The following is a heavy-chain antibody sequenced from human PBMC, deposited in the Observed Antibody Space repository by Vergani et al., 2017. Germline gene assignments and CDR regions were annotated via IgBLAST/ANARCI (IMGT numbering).Heavy chain of an antibody. V-gene: IGHV3-9*01. Sequence: EVQLVESGGGLVQPGRSLRLSCAASGFTFDDYAMHWVRHAPGQGLEWVSGISWNSGSMGYAVSVKGRFTISRDKAKNSPYLQMNSLRAEDTALYYRAKVLLDYGDYVGDAFDMGSEGTMVTVSS. CDR2: ISWNSGSM. J-gene: IGHJ3*02. CDR3: AKVLLDYGDYVGDAFDM. CDR1: GFTFDDYA. D-gene: IGHD4-17*01.